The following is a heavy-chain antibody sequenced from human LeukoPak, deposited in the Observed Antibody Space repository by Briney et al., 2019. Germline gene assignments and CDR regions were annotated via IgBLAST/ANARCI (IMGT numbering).Heavy chain of an antibody. CDR3: ARDLHAGDGYNSKAV. J-gene: IGHJ6*04. CDR1: GGTFSSYA. D-gene: IGHD5-24*01. V-gene: IGHV1-69*05. Sequence: SVKVSCKASGGTFSSYAISWVRQAPGQGLEWMGGIIPIFGTANYAQKFQGRVTITTDESTSTAYMELSSLRSEDTAVYYCARDLHAGDGYNSKAVRGKGTTVTVSS. CDR2: IIPIFGTA.